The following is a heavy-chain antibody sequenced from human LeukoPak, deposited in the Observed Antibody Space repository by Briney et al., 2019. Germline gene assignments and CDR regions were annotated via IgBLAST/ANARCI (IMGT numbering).Heavy chain of an antibody. J-gene: IGHJ4*02. CDR2: ISAYNGNT. CDR1: GYTFSTYG. CDR3: ARVRNSGFRYVDS. Sequence: ASVKVSCKASGYTFSTYGISWVRQAPGQGLEWMGWISAYNGNTNYAQKLQGRVTMTTDTSTSTAYMDLRSLRSDDTAVYYCARVRNSGFRYVDSWGQGTLVTVSS. V-gene: IGHV1-18*01. D-gene: IGHD5-12*01.